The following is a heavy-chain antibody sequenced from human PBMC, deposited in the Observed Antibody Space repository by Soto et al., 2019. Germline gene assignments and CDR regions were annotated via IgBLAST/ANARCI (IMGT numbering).Heavy chain of an antibody. J-gene: IGHJ4*02. CDR2: INPSGGYT. Sequence: ASVKVSCKASGYTFTSYYMNWVGQAPGQGLEWLGIINPSGGYTTYAQRFLGRVTMTSDTSTSTVHMELGSLTSEDTAVYYCARGGGIVVVTATYDHWGKGTLFTVSS. CDR3: ARGGGIVVVTATYDH. CDR1: GYTFTSYY. V-gene: IGHV1-46*03. D-gene: IGHD2-21*02.